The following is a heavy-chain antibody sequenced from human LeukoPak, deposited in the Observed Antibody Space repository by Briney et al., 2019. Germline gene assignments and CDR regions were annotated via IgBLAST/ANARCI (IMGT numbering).Heavy chain of an antibody. V-gene: IGHV3-23*01. J-gene: IGHJ4*02. Sequence: PGGSLTLSCAASGFTFSTYAMSWVRQAPGKGLEWVSTSSGSVGSTYYADSVKGRFTISRDNSKNTLYPQMNSLRAEDTAVYYCARDTYDRGSNGLFDYWGQGTLVTVSS. D-gene: IGHD3-16*01. CDR1: GFTFSTYA. CDR3: ARDTYDRGSNGLFDY. CDR2: SSGSVGST.